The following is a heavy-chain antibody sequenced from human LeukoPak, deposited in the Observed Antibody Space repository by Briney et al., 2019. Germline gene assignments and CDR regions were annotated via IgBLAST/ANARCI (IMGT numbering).Heavy chain of an antibody. Sequence: QPGGSLRLSCAASGFTFSSYSMNWVRQTPGKGLEWVSYISSGSSTIYYADSVKGRFTISRDNAKNSLYLQMNSLRDEDTAVYYCARAYYDSSGYYFDLWGRGTLVTVSS. CDR3: ARAYYDSSGYYFDL. CDR2: ISSGSSTI. J-gene: IGHJ2*01. V-gene: IGHV3-48*02. CDR1: GFTFSSYS. D-gene: IGHD3-22*01.